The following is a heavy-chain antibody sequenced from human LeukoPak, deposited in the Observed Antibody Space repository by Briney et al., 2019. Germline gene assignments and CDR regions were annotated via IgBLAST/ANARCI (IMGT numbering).Heavy chain of an antibody. CDR1: GFTFSSYT. CDR2: ISSTSSYI. D-gene: IGHD1-26*01. V-gene: IGHV3-21*01. Sequence: PGGSLRPFGAASGFTFSSYTMNGVRKAPGKGLGWGSSISSTSSYIYYAVSVKGRFTIPRDNAKNSLYLQMNSLRAEDTAVYYCATGGTYFDCWGQGTLVTVSS. CDR3: ATGGTYFDC. J-gene: IGHJ4*02.